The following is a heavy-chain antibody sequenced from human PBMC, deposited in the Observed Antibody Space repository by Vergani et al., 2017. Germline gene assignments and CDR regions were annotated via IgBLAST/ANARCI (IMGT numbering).Heavy chain of an antibody. CDR2: IYYSGST. Sequence: QVQLQESGPGLVKPSQTLSLTCTVSGGSISSGSYYWSWIRQPPGKGLEWIGYIYYSGSTNYNPSLKSRVTISVDTSKNQFSLKLSSVTAADTAVYYCAGVERGYWSGRWFDPWGQGTLVTVSS. CDR1: GGSISSGSYY. J-gene: IGHJ5*02. V-gene: IGHV4-61*01. D-gene: IGHD3-3*01. CDR3: AGVERGYWSGRWFDP.